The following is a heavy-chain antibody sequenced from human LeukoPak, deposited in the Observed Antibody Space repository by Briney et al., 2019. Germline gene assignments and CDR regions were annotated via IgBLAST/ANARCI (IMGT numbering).Heavy chain of an antibody. CDR1: GYSISSGYY. Sequence: SETLSLTCAVSGYSISSGYYWGWIRQPPGKGLEWIGSIYHSGSTYYNPSLKSRVTISVDTSKNQFSLKLSSVTAADTAVYYCAGDLVEMATNSVGYFDYWGQGTLVTVSS. D-gene: IGHD5-24*01. CDR2: IYHSGST. CDR3: AGDLVEMATNSVGYFDY. V-gene: IGHV4-38-2*01. J-gene: IGHJ4*02.